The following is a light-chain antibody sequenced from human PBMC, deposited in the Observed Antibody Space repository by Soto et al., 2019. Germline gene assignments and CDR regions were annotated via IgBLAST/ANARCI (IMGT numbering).Light chain of an antibody. CDR2: EVR. CDR1: SSDVGLYDF. Sequence: QSALTQPASVSGSPGQSITIPCTGTSSDVGLYDFVSWFQQHPGKAPKLIIYEVRTRPSGVSNRFSGSKSGNTASLTISGLQTEDEADYFCSAYRGGLISPVMFGGGTKLTVL. CDR3: SAYRGGLISPVM. J-gene: IGLJ3*02. V-gene: IGLV2-14*01.